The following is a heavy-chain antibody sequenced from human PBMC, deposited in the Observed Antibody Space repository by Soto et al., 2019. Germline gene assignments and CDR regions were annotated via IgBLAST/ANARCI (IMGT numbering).Heavy chain of an antibody. CDR1: GFTFSSYS. Sequence: GGSLRLSCAASGFTFSSYSMNWVRQAPGKGLEWVSSISSSSSYIYYADSVKGRFTISRDNAKNSLYLQMNSLRAEDTAVYYCARVKEGYANYYYYGMDVWGRGTTVTVSS. J-gene: IGHJ6*02. CDR3: ARVKEGYANYYYYGMDV. CDR2: ISSSSSYI. V-gene: IGHV3-21*01. D-gene: IGHD2-2*01.